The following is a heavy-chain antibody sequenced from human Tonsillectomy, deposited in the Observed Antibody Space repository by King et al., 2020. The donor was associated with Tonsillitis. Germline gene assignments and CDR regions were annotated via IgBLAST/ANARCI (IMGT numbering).Heavy chain of an antibody. CDR1: GFTVSSNY. J-gene: IGHJ4*02. Sequence: VQLVESGGGLVQPGGSLRLSCAASGFTVSSNYMNWVRQAPGKGLEWVSVIYSGGRTYYADSVKGRFTISRDNSKNTLYLQMNSLRAEDTAVYYCARDIAAAGLFDYWGQGTLVTVSS. D-gene: IGHD6-13*01. CDR2: IYSGGRT. CDR3: ARDIAAAGLFDY. V-gene: IGHV3-66*01.